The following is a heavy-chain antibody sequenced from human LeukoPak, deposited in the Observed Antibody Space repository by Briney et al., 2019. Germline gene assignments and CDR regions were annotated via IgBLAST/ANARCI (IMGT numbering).Heavy chain of an antibody. J-gene: IGHJ3*02. V-gene: IGHV3-30*02. CDR3: AKEYDILTGYYAFDI. Sequence: GGSLRLSCAASGFTFISYGMHWVRQAPGKGLEWVAFLRYDGSNKYYADSVKGRFTISRDNSENTLYLQMNSLRAEGTAVYYCAKEYDILTGYYAFDIRGQGTMVTVSS. CDR1: GFTFISYG. D-gene: IGHD3-9*01. CDR2: LRYDGSNK.